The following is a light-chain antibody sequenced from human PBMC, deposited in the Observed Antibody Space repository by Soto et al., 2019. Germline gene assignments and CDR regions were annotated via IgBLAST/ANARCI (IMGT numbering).Light chain of an antibody. CDR1: SSNIGAGYD. V-gene: IGLV1-40*01. J-gene: IGLJ3*02. Sequence: QAVVTQPPSVSGAPGQRVTISCTESSSNIGAGYDVHWYQQLPGTAPKLLIYGNSNRPSGVPDRFSGSKSGTSASLAITGLQVEDEADYYCQSYDSSLSGWVFGGGTKLTVL. CDR2: GNS. CDR3: QSYDSSLSGWV.